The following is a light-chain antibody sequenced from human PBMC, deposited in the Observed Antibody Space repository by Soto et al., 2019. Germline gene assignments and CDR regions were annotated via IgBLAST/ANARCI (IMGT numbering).Light chain of an antibody. CDR3: LQHNSYPRK. V-gene: IGKV1-9*01. J-gene: IGKJ1*01. CDR1: QGISSY. CDR2: AAS. Sequence: IQLTQSPSSLSASVGDRVTITCRASQGISSYLAWYQQKPGKAPKRLIYAASSLQSGVPSRFSGSGSGTEFTLTISSLQPEDFATYYCLQHNSYPRKFGQGTKVDIK.